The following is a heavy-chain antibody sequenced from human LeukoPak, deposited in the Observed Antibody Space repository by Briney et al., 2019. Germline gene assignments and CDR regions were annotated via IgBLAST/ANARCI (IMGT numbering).Heavy chain of an antibody. Sequence: GRSLRLSCAASGFTFSSYGMHWVRQAPGKGLEWVAVIWYDGSNKYYADSVKGRFTISRDNSKNTLYLQMNSLRAENTAVYYCARAFYQNGMDVWGQGTTVTVSS. CDR3: ARAFYQNGMDV. CDR2: IWYDGSNK. CDR1: GFTFSSYG. V-gene: IGHV3-33*01. D-gene: IGHD2-2*01. J-gene: IGHJ6*02.